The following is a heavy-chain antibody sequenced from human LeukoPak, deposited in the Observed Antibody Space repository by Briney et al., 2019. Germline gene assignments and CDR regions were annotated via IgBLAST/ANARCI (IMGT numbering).Heavy chain of an antibody. D-gene: IGHD3-9*01. V-gene: IGHV3-23*01. CDR2: ISGSGSGGST. J-gene: IGHJ4*02. Sequence: PGGSLRLSCAASGFTFSSSAMSWVRQAPGKGLEWVSSISGSGSGGSTYYADSVKGRFTISRDNSKNTLSLQMNSLRAVDTAVYYCARTTKEFDILTGYYFDYWGQGTLVTVSS. CDR1: GFTFSSSA. CDR3: ARTTKEFDILTGYYFDY.